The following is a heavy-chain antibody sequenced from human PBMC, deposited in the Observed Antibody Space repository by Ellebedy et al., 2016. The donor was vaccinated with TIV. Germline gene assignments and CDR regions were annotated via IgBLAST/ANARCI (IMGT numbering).Heavy chain of an antibody. Sequence: SETLSLTXPVSGYSISSGYYWGWTRQPQGKGLEWIGSIYHSGSTYYNPSLKSRVTISVDTSKNQFSLKLSSVTAADTAVYYCAREVGRYYDSSGYPDYWGQGTLVTVSS. CDR1: GYSISSGYY. CDR3: AREVGRYYDSSGYPDY. V-gene: IGHV4-38-2*02. CDR2: IYHSGST. J-gene: IGHJ4*02. D-gene: IGHD3-22*01.